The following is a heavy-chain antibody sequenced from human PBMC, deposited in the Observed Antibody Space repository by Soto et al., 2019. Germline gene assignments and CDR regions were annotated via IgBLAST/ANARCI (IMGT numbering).Heavy chain of an antibody. CDR3: ARHYCSGTSCYWYFDF. Sequence: QVRLVQSGADVQRPGASMNISCQASGYQFTGAYLHWVRRAPGHGLQWMGMINPDTGSTTYAETFQETVTMTTAKSAGTVFLGLGRLTSDDTANYSCARHYCSGTSCYWYFDFWGQGTFVSVSS. V-gene: IGHV1-2*02. CDR1: GYQFTGAY. D-gene: IGHD2-2*01. CDR2: INPDTGST. J-gene: IGHJ4*02.